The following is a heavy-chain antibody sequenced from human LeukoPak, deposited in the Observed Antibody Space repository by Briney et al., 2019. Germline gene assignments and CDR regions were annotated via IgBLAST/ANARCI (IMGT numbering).Heavy chain of an antibody. CDR2: IKPEGIEK. Sequence: GGSLRLSCATSGFTFSDYWMSWVRQAPGKGLEWVANIKPEGIEKYYVESVKGRFTIPRDNVKNSVFLEMNSLTAEDTAVYFCARDGIDYWGQGTLVTVSS. CDR1: GFTFSDYW. V-gene: IGHV3-7*01. J-gene: IGHJ4*02. D-gene: IGHD2-21*01. CDR3: ARDGIDY.